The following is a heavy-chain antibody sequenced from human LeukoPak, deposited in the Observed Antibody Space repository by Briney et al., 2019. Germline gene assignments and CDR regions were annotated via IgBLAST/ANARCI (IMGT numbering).Heavy chain of an antibody. CDR1: GGTLSNNV. Sequence: GASVKVSCKASGGTLSNNVVSWVRQAPGQGLEWMGDIIPVFGTTNYAQKFQGRVTISADRSTSTAYMEVSSLRSEDTAVYYCARSLLRYFDWLFGYWGQGTLVTVSS. V-gene: IGHV1-69*06. CDR2: IIPVFGTT. D-gene: IGHD3-9*01. J-gene: IGHJ4*02. CDR3: ARSLLRYFDWLFGY.